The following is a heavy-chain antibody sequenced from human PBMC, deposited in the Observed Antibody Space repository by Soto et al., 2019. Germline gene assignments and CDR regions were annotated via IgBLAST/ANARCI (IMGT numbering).Heavy chain of an antibody. J-gene: IGHJ6*02. CDR2: IWYDGSNK. D-gene: IGHD2-15*01. V-gene: IGHV3-33*01. Sequence: HPGGSLRLSCAASGFTFSSYGMHWVRQAPGKGLEWVAVIWYDGSNKYYADSVKGRFTISRDNSKNTLYLQMNSLRAEDTAVYYCAREGVVVALYYYYGMDVWGQGTTVTVSS. CDR1: GFTFSSYG. CDR3: AREGVVVALYYYYGMDV.